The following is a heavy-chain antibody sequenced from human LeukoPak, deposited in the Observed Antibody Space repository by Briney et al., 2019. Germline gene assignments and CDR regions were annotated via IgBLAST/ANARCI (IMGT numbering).Heavy chain of an antibody. CDR1: GGTFSSYA. V-gene: IGHV1-69*01. CDR3: ARDRYSNYPGNYYGMDV. CDR2: IIPIFGTA. D-gene: IGHD4-11*01. Sequence: SVKVSCKASGGTFSSYAISWVRQAPGQGLEWMGGIIPIFGTANYAQKFQGRATITADESTSTAYMELSSLRSEDTAVYYCARDRYSNYPGNYYGMDVWGQGTTVTVSS. J-gene: IGHJ6*02.